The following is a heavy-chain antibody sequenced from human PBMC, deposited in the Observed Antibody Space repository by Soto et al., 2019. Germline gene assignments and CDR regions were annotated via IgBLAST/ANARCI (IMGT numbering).Heavy chain of an antibody. CDR2: IGSSGGYI. Sequence: GSLRLSCAVSGFIFSDFSMNWVRQAPGKGLEWVASIGSSGGYIFYADSVKGRFTISRDNAKKSLDLQINSLRAEDTAVYYCAREKKHQSLGGRFGMDVWGQGTTVTVSS. J-gene: IGHJ6*02. V-gene: IGHV3-21*01. D-gene: IGHD2-2*01. CDR3: AREKKHQSLGGRFGMDV. CDR1: GFIFSDFS.